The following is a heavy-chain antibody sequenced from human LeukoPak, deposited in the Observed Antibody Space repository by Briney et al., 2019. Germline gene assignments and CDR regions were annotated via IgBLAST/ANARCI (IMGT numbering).Heavy chain of an antibody. D-gene: IGHD2-2*01. CDR3: ARARVVPAAMPSGGSYSY. Sequence: GASVKVSCKASGYTFTDYYMHWVRQAPGQGLEWMGWINPNSGGTNYAQKFQGRVTMTRDTSISTAYMELSRLRSDDTAVYYCARARVVPAAMPSGGSYSYWGQGTLVTVSS. CDR2: INPNSGGT. CDR1: GYTFTDYY. V-gene: IGHV1-2*02. J-gene: IGHJ4*02.